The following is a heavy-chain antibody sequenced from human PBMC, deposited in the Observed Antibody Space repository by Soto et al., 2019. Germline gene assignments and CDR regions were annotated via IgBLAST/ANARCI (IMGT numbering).Heavy chain of an antibody. D-gene: IGHD2-2*01. Sequence: QITLKESGPPLVKPTQTLTLTCTFSGFSLSTTGVGVGWIRQPPGKDLEWLGIIYWDDDKRLSPSLKSRLTITKDTSKNQVVLTMTNMDPVDTATYYSEHRLGYCSSTTCYASGNYFDYWGQGTLVTVSS. V-gene: IGHV2-5*02. J-gene: IGHJ4*02. CDR1: GFSLSTTGVG. CDR3: EHRLGYCSSTTCYASGNYFDY. CDR2: IYWDDDK.